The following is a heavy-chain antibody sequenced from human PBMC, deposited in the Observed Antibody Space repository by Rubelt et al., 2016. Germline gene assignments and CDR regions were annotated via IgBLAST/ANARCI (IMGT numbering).Heavy chain of an antibody. Sequence: MSWVRQAPGKGLEWVSAISGSGGSTYYADSVKGRFTISRDNSKNTLYLQMNSLRAEDTAVYYCASWIWFGELFPFDYWGQGTLVTVSS. CDR3: ASWIWFGELFPFDY. D-gene: IGHD3-10*01. V-gene: IGHV3-23*01. CDR2: ISGSGGST. J-gene: IGHJ4*02.